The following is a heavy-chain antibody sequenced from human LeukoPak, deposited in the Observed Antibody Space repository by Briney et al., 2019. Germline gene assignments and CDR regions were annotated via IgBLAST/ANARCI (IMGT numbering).Heavy chain of an antibody. V-gene: IGHV4-39*01. CDR2: IYYSGST. J-gene: IGHJ2*01. CDR3: ARYESSAYGIDV. Sequence: RAAETLSLTCTVSGGSISSSSSYWVWIRQPPGMGLEWIGSIYYSGSTYSNPSLKSRVTISVDTSKNQFPLKVSSVAAADTAVYYCARYESSAYGIDVWGRGTLVTVSS. D-gene: IGHD3-22*01. CDR1: GGSISSSSSY.